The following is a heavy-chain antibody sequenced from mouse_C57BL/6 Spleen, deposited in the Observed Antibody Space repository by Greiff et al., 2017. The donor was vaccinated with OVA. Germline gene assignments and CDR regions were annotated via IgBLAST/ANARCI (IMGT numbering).Heavy chain of an antibody. J-gene: IGHJ3*01. V-gene: IGHV1-54*01. Sequence: VQLQQSGAELVRPGTSVKVSCKASGYAFTNYLIEWVKQRPGQGLEWIGVINPGSGGTNYNEKFKGKATLTADKSSSTAYMQLSSLTSEDSAVYFCARSGAQATWDWGQGTLVTVSA. CDR2: INPGSGGT. D-gene: IGHD3-2*02. CDR3: ARSGAQATWD. CDR1: GYAFTNYL.